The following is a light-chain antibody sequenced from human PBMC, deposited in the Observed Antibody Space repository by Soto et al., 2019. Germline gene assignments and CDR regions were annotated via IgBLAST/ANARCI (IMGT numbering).Light chain of an antibody. V-gene: IGKV1-17*01. CDR1: QSISSY. CDR2: AAS. J-gene: IGKJ1*01. CDR3: LQHNSYPLWT. Sequence: SQMTQSPSSLSASVGDRVTITCRASQSISSYLNWYQQKPGKVPKRLIYAASSLQSGVPSRFSGSGSGTEFTLTISSLQPEDFATYYCLQHNSYPLWTFGQGTKVDIK.